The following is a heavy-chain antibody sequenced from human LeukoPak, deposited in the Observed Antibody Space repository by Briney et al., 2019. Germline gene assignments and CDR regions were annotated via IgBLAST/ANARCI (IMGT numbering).Heavy chain of an antibody. CDR3: AKRPSGSYGY. CDR1: GFTFRSYA. CDR2: VSGSGDST. D-gene: IGHD1-26*01. Sequence: GGSLRLSCAASGFTFRSYAMSWVRQAPGKGLEWVPIVSGSGDSTYYADSVKGRFTISRDNSKNTLYLQMNSLRAEDTAVYYCAKRPSGSYGYWGQGTLVTVSS. J-gene: IGHJ4*02. V-gene: IGHV3-23*01.